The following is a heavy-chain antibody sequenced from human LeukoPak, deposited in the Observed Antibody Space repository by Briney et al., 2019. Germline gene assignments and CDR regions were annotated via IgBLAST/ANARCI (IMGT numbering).Heavy chain of an antibody. J-gene: IGHJ4*02. CDR1: GFTFSSYS. D-gene: IGHD3-10*01. Sequence: QAGGSLRLSCAASGFTFSSYSMNWVRQAPGKGLEWVSYISSSSSIIFYADSVEGRFIISRDNAKNSLYLQMNSLRDEDTAVYYCARGGFGDTLGVFDYWGQGTLATVSS. CDR3: ARGGFGDTLGVFDY. CDR2: ISSSSSII. V-gene: IGHV3-48*02.